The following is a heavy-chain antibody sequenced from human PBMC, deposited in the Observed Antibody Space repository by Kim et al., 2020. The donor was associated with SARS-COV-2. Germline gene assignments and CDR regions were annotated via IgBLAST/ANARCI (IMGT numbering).Heavy chain of an antibody. CDR3: AREAVHRYGDYVLGAFDI. CDR1: GFTFSSYE. J-gene: IGHJ3*02. Sequence: GGSLRLSCAASGFTFSSYEMNWVRQAPGKGLEWVSCISSSGSTIYYADSVKGRFTISRDNAKNSLYLQMNSLRAEDTAVYYCAREAVHRYGDYVLGAFDIWGQGTMVTVSS. D-gene: IGHD4-17*01. V-gene: IGHV3-48*03. CDR2: ISSSGSTI.